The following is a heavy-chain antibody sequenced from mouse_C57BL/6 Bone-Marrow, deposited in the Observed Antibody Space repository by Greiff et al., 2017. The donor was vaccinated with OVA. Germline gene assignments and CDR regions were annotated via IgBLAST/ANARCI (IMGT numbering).Heavy chain of an antibody. J-gene: IGHJ2*01. Sequence: VQLVESGAELVRPGTSVKVSCKASGYAFTNYLIEWVKQRPGQGLEWIGVINPGSGGTTYNEKFKGKATLTADKSSSTAYMQLSSLTSADSAVFVGAGWAYYGSAGYFDYWGQGTTLTVSS. D-gene: IGHD1-1*01. V-gene: IGHV1-54*01. CDR2: INPGSGGT. CDR1: GYAFTNYL. CDR3: AGWAYYGSAGYFDY.